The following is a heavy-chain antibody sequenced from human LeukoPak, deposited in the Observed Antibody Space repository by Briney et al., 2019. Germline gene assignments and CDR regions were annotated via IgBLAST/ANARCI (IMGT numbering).Heavy chain of an antibody. CDR2: ISSSGSTI. J-gene: IGHJ4*02. Sequence: GGSLRLSCAASGFTFSSYEMNWVRQAPGKGLEWVSYISSSGSTIYYADSVKGRFTISRDNAKNSLYLQMNSLRAEDTAVYYCARVHGSAMVFDYWGQGTLVTVSS. CDR3: ARVHGSAMVFDY. V-gene: IGHV3-48*03. D-gene: IGHD5-18*01. CDR1: GFTFSSYE.